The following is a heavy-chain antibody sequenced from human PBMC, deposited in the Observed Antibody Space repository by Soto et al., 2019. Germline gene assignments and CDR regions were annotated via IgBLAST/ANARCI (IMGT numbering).Heavy chain of an antibody. CDR1: CGSFSGYY. CDR3: ARGLGTHKYYYGMDV. CDR2: INHSGST. D-gene: IGHD1-1*01. J-gene: IGHJ6*02. V-gene: IGHV4-34*01. Sequence: SETLSLTCAVYCGSFSGYYWSWIRQPPGKGLEWIGEINHSGSTNYNPSLKSRVTISVDTSKNQFSLKLSSVTAADTAVYYCARGLGTHKYYYGMDVWGQGTTVTVSS.